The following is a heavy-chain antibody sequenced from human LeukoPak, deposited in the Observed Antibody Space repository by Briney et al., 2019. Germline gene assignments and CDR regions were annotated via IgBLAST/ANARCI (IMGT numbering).Heavy chain of an antibody. Sequence: ASVKVSCKASGGTFSSYAMSWVRQAPGKGLEWVSAISGSGGSTYYADSVKGRFTISRDNSKNTLYLQMNSLRAEDTAVYYCAKPHRRNYYDSSGWPHDAFDIWGQGTMVTVSS. CDR3: AKPHRRNYYDSSGWPHDAFDI. CDR2: ISGSGGST. J-gene: IGHJ3*02. D-gene: IGHD3-22*01. CDR1: GGTFSSYA. V-gene: IGHV3-23*01.